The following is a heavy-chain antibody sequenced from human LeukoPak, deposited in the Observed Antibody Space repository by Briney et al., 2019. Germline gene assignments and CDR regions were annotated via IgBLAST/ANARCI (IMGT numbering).Heavy chain of an antibody. CDR1: GGTFSSYA. CDR3: ASGPTVVTQGYLDL. CDR2: IIPIFGTA. D-gene: IGHD4-23*01. J-gene: IGHJ2*01. Sequence: GASVKVSCKASGGTFSSYAISWVRQAPGQGLEWMGRIIPIFGTANYAQKFQGRVTITADKSTSPAYMELSSLRSEDTAVYYCASGPTVVTQGYLDLWGRGTVVTVPS. V-gene: IGHV1-69*06.